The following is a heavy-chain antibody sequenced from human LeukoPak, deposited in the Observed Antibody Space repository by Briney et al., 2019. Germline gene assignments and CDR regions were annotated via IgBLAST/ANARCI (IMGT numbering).Heavy chain of an antibody. J-gene: IGHJ4*02. CDR3: ASNNYYDSSGYWYY. Sequence: ASVKVSFKASGGTFINYAISWVRQAPGQGLEWMGGIIPIFGTANYAQKFQGRVTITADESTSTAYMELSSLRSEDTAVYYCASNNYYDSSGYWYYWGQGTLVTVSS. CDR2: IIPIFGTA. D-gene: IGHD3-22*01. CDR1: GGTFINYA. V-gene: IGHV1-69*13.